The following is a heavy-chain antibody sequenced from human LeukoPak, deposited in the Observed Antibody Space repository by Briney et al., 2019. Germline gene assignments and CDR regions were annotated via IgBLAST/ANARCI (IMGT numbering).Heavy chain of an antibody. D-gene: IGHD3-9*01. CDR2: IYHSGST. J-gene: IGHJ4*02. Sequence: SETLSLTCAVSGGSISSSNWWSWVRQPPGKGLEWIGEIYHSGSTNYNPSLKSRVTISVDKSKNQFSLKLSSVTAADTAVYYCARRGTYYDILTGQTHPHYYFDYWGQGTLVTVSS. CDR3: ARRGTYYDILTGQTHPHYYFDY. V-gene: IGHV4-4*02. CDR1: GGSISSSNW.